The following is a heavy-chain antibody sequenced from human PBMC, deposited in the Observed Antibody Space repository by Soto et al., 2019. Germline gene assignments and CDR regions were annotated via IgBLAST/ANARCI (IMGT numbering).Heavy chain of an antibody. CDR1: GFTFSSYA. CDR2: ISGSGDTA. CDR3: AKYNATTSRGDDFDF. V-gene: IGHV3-23*01. D-gene: IGHD1-20*01. J-gene: IGHJ3*01. Sequence: EVQVLESGGGLVQTGGSLRLSCAASGFTFSSYAMTWVRQAPGKGLEWVSVISGSGDTANYADSVRGRFTISRDNSKNTLDLQMNSLRAEDTASYYCAKYNATTSRGDDFDFWGQGTMVTVSS.